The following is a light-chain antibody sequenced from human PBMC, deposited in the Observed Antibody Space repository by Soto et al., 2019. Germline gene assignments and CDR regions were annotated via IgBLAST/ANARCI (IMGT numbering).Light chain of an antibody. CDR3: GTWDSSLSAGV. J-gene: IGLJ2*01. CDR2: DNN. V-gene: IGLV1-51*01. Sequence: QSVLTQPPSVSAAPGQTVTISGSGSSSNIGNNYVSWYQQLPGTAHKLLIYDNNKRPSGIPDRFSGSKSGTSATLGITGLQTGDEADYYCGTWDSSLSAGVFGGGTKLTVL. CDR1: SSNIGNNY.